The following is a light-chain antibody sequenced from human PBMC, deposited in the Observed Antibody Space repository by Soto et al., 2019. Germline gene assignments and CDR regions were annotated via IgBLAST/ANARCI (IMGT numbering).Light chain of an antibody. CDR1: QAISKY. CDR2: DVF. V-gene: IGKV1-33*01. Sequence: DIPMTQSASSLPASVGDTVTISCQASQAISKYLNWFQQKPGKAPRLLIYDVFNVETGVPSRFSGRGSGTVFTLIISNLQAEDFATYYCQQYDQLPITFGGGTKVDI. J-gene: IGKJ4*01. CDR3: QQYDQLPIT.